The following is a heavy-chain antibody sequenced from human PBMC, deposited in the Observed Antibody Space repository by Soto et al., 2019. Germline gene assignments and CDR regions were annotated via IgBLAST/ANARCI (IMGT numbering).Heavy chain of an antibody. CDR1: GFTFSSYD. CDR3: ARVKGGYQQLVKDYYYYGMDV. CDR2: IGTAGDT. D-gene: IGHD6-13*01. V-gene: IGHV3-13*01. J-gene: IGHJ6*02. Sequence: GGSLRLSCAASGFTFSSYDMHWVRQATGKGLEWVSAIGTAGDTYYPGSVKGRFTISRENAKNSLYLQMNSLRAEDTAVYYCARVKGGYQQLVKDYYYYGMDVWGQGTTVTVSS.